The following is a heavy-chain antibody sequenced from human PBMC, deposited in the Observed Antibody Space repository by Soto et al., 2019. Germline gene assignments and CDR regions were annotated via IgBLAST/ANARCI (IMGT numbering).Heavy chain of an antibody. Sequence: QVQLQESGPGLVKPSETLSLTCSVSGGSISGYYWSWIRQTPEKGLEWIGYIYYSGSTNYNPSLKSRVPMLIDMSKNQFSLKLTSVSAADTAVYYCAAAPRYWGQGILVTVSS. V-gene: IGHV4-59*01. CDR1: GGSISGYY. J-gene: IGHJ4*02. CDR3: AAAPRY. CDR2: IYYSGST. D-gene: IGHD2-15*01.